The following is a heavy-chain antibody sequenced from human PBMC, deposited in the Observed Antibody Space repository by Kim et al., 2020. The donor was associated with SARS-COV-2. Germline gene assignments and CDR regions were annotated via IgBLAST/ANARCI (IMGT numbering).Heavy chain of an antibody. V-gene: IGHV3-23*03. CDR3: AKDSSGSYSYFDY. J-gene: IGHJ4*02. Sequence: GGSLRLSCAASGFTFSSYAMSWVRQAPGKGLEWVSVVHRGGSSTYYADSVKGRFTISRDDSKNTLYLQMNSLRAEDTAVYYCAKDSSGSYSYFDYWGQGTLVTVSS. CDR2: VHRGGSST. CDR1: GFTFSSYA. D-gene: IGHD1-26*01.